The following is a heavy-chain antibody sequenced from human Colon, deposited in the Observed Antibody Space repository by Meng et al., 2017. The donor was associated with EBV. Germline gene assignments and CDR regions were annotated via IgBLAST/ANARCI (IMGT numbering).Heavy chain of an antibody. J-gene: IGHJ5*02. V-gene: IGHV4-34*02. CDR2: INHSGST. CDR1: GGSFSGYY. D-gene: IGHD3-10*01. Sequence: QVQLQPWGAGLLKPSENLSLTCAVYGGSFSGYYWTWIRQPPGKGLEWIGEINHSGSTNYNPSLKSRVTISVDTSKNQFSLKLSSVTAADTAVYYCARGLAWFRELLSINWFDPWGQGTLVTVSS. CDR3: ARGLAWFRELLSINWFDP.